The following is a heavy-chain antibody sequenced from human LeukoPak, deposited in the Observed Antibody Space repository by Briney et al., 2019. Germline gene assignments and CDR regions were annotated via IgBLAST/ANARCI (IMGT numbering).Heavy chain of an antibody. CDR1: GFIFDTYI. D-gene: IGHD6-6*01. J-gene: IGHJ4*02. CDR2: INSRSTTI. V-gene: IGHV3-48*01. CDR3: ASYSTSSAFDS. Sequence: GGSLRLSCAASGFIFDTYIMNWVRQPPGKGLEWVSYINSRSTTIYYADSVKGRFTISRDNAKNSLYLQMNSLRAEDTAVYYCASYSTSSAFDSWGQGTLVTVSS.